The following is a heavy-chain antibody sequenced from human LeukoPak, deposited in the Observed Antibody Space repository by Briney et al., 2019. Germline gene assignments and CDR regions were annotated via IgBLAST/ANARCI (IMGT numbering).Heavy chain of an antibody. D-gene: IGHD3-10*01. J-gene: IGHJ4*02. V-gene: IGHV3-23*01. CDR3: AKGPVLLWFGYFDY. CDR1: GFTFTRSA. Sequence: GGSLRLSCAASGFTFTRSAMSWVRQAPGKGLEWVSAFSGGGDTYYADSVKGRFTISRDNSKNTLYLQMNSLRAEDTAVYYCAKGPVLLWFGYFDYWGQGTLVTVSS. CDR2: FSGGGDT.